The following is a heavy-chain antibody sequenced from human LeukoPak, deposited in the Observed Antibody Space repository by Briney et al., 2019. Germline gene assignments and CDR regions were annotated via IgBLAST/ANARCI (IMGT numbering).Heavy chain of an antibody. V-gene: IGHV4-39*01. CDR3: ARHSRNTFGVVVVPYYFDY. CDR2: IYYSGST. Sequence: SETLSLTCTVSGGSVSSGSYYWSWIRQPPGKGLEWIGSIYYSGSTHYSPSLKSRVTISVDTSKNQFSLRLSSVTAADTAVYYCARHSRNTFGVVVVPYYFDYWGQGTLVTVSS. J-gene: IGHJ4*02. D-gene: IGHD3-16*02. CDR1: GGSVSSGSYY.